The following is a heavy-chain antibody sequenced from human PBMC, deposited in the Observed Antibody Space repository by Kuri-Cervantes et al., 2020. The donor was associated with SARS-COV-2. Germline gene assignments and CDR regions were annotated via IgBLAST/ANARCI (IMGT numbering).Heavy chain of an antibody. V-gene: IGHV4-59*01. D-gene: IGHD3-22*01. Sequence: SETLSLTCTVSGGSISSYYWSWIRQPPGKGLEWIGYIYYSGSTNYNPSLKSRVTISVDTSKNQFSLKLSSVTAADTAVYYCARGLTYYYYYYMDVWGQGTTVTVSS. CDR1: GGSISSYY. CDR3: ARGLTYYYYYYMDV. CDR2: IYYSGST. J-gene: IGHJ6*03.